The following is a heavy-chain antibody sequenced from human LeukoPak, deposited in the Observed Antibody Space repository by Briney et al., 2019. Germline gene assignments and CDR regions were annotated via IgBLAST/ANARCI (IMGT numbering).Heavy chain of an antibody. CDR1: GFTFSGYW. CDR3: ARDRSSGYYGNSDY. CDR2: ISSSGVTV. Sequence: GGSLRLSCAASGFTFSGYWMNWVRQAPGKGLEWISYISSSGVTVYYADSVEGRFTISRDNVRNSLYLQMNSLRDEDTAVYYCARDRSSGYYGNSDYWGQGTLVTVSS. J-gene: IGHJ4*02. V-gene: IGHV3-48*02. D-gene: IGHD3-22*01.